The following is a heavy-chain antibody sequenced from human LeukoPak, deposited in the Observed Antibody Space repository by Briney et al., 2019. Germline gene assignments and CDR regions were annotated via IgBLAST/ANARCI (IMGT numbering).Heavy chain of an antibody. V-gene: IGHV3-23*01. CDR2: ISGSGGGT. J-gene: IGHJ4*02. CDR1: GFTFSNSA. CDR3: AEAAGRGYNYGDYFDY. D-gene: IGHD5-18*01. Sequence: PGGSLRLSCAASGFTFSNSAMSWVRQAPGKGLEWVSAISGSGGGTYYADSVKGRFTISRDNSKNTLYVQMNSLRAADTAVYYCAEAAGRGYNYGDYFDYWGQGTLVTVSS.